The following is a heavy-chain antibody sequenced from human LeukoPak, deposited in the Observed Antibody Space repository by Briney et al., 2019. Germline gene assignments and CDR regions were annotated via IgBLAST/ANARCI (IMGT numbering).Heavy chain of an antibody. CDR3: ARAAGQDHTKMMVYYYYYMDV. CDR1: GGSISSSDYY. CDR2: VYHTGST. D-gene: IGHD6-13*01. V-gene: IGHV4-61*08. Sequence: PSETLSPTCTVSGGSISSSDYYWSWIRQPPGKGLEWIGYVYHTGSTKYNPSLKSRVTISADTSKNQFSLKLSSVTAADTAVYYCARAAGQDHTKMMVYYYYYMDVWGKGSTVTVSS. J-gene: IGHJ6*03.